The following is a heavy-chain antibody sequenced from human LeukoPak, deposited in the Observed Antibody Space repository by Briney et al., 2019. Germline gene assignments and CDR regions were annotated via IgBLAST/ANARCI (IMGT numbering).Heavy chain of an antibody. J-gene: IGHJ6*03. CDR3: ARGGGGDYDILTGRYYYYYMDV. Sequence: SETLSLTCAVYGGSFSGYYWSWIRQPPGKGLEWIGEINHSGSTNYNPSLKSRVTISVDTSKNQFSLKLSSVTAADTAVYYCARGGGGDYDILTGRYYYYYMDVWGKGTTVAISS. CDR2: INHSGST. V-gene: IGHV4-34*01. CDR1: GGSFSGYY. D-gene: IGHD3-9*01.